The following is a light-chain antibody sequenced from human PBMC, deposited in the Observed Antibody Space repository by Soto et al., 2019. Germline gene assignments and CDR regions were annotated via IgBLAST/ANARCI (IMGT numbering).Light chain of an antibody. V-gene: IGLV2-14*03. CDR1: SSDVGGYNY. J-gene: IGLJ1*01. CDR2: DVS. Sequence: QSVLTQPASVSGSPGQSITISCTGTSSDVGGYNYVSWYQHHPGKAPKLMIYDVSYRPSGVSNRFSGSKSGNTASLNISGLQPEDEADYSCSSYTTSNTRQIVFGTGTKVTVL. CDR3: SSYTTSNTRQIV.